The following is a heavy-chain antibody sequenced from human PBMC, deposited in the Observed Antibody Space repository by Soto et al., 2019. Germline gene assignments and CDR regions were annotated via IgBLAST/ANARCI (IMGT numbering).Heavy chain of an antibody. CDR1: GGSVNGYY. J-gene: IGHJ5*02. D-gene: IGHD3-3*01. V-gene: IGHV4-34*01. CDR3: ATRITVFGLLIPPFDP. Sequence: AETLSLTCAVYGGSVNGYYWNWIRQPPGKGLEWIGEINHTGGTHYKPSLKSRVTMSVDTSKNQFSLRLSSVTAADTAIYDCATRITVFGLLIPPFDPWGQGTQVTVSS. CDR2: INHTGGT.